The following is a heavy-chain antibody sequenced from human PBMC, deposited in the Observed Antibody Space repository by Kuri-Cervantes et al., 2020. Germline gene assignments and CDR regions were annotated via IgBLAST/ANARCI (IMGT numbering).Heavy chain of an antibody. CDR1: GFTFSSYG. J-gene: IGHJ4*02. Sequence: GESLKISCAASGFTFSSYGMHWVRQAPGKGLEWVAVIWYDGSNKYYADSVKGRFTISRDNSKNTLFLQVNSLRVEDTAVYFCARGGDREMVELAVGYWGQGTLVTVSS. V-gene: IGHV3-33*01. CDR3: ARGGDREMVELAVGY. D-gene: IGHD1-7*01. CDR2: IWYDGSNK.